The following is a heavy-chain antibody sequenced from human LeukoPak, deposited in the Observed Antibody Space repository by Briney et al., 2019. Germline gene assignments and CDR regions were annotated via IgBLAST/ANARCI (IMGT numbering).Heavy chain of an antibody. CDR1: GLSFATYW. D-gene: IGHD2-15*01. V-gene: IGHV3-7*03. Sequence: GGSLRLSCVDSGLSFATYWMSWVRQAPGKGLEWVANINRDGSEKYYVDSVKGRFTISRDNAKNSLYLQMNSLRAEDTAVYYCASEIRYCSGGTCYSDYFDNWGQGTLATASS. CDR3: ASEIRYCSGGTCYSDYFDN. CDR2: INRDGSEK. J-gene: IGHJ4*02.